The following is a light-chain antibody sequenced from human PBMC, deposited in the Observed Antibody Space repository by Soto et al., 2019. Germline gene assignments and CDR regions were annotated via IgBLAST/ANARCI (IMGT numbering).Light chain of an antibody. CDR1: SSNIGAGYD. CDR3: QSFDTSLSGFVV. J-gene: IGLJ2*01. Sequence: QLVLTQPPSMSGAPGQRVTISCTGSSSNIGAGYDVHWYQQHPGTAPKLLIFDNNNRPSGVPDRFSGSKSDHSASLAITGLQAEDEADYYCQSFDTSLSGFVVFGGGTQLTVL. V-gene: IGLV1-40*01. CDR2: DNN.